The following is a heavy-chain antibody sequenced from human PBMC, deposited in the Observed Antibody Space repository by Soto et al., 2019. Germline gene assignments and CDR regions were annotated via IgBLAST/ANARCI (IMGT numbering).Heavy chain of an antibody. CDR2: IYTSASI. J-gene: IGHJ6*02. CDR3: ARDWEAGYNFYYGMDV. D-gene: IGHD1-26*01. CDR1: GADINTYS. Sequence: SETLSLTCSVSGADINTYSWTWIRQPAGKGLEWIGRIYTSASINYNPSLKGRVTLSVDTSTNQVSLRLASVTAADTAIYYCARDWEAGYNFYYGMDVWGQGTTVTVSS. V-gene: IGHV4-4*07.